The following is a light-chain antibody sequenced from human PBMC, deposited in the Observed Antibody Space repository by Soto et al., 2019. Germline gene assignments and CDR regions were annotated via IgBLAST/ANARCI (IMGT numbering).Light chain of an antibody. CDR2: EGS. J-gene: IGLJ2*01. CDR1: SSDVGGYRL. V-gene: IGLV2-23*01. Sequence: QSALTQPASVSGSPGQSITISCTGTSSDVGGYRLVSWYQQHPGRAPKLMIYEGSKRPSGVSNRFSGSKSGSTASLTISGLQAEDAADYYCCSSRVFGGGTKLTVL. CDR3: CSSRV.